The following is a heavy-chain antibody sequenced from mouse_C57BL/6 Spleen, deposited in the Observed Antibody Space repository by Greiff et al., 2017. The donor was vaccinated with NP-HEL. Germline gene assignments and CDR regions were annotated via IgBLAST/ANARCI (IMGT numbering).Heavy chain of an antibody. J-gene: IGHJ4*01. CDR3: VRQDGTSYYYAMDY. D-gene: IGHD1-3*01. Sequence: EVQLVESGGGLVQPKGSLKLSCAASGFSFNTYAMNWVRQAPGKGVEWVARIRSKSNNYATYYADSVKDRFTISRDDSESMLYLQMNNLKTEDTAMYYCVRQDGTSYYYAMDYWGQGTSVTVSS. CDR1: GFSFNTYA. V-gene: IGHV10-1*01. CDR2: IRSKSNNYAT.